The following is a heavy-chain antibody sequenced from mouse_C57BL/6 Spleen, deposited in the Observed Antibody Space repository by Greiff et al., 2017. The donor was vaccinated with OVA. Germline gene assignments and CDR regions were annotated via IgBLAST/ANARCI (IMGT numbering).Heavy chain of an antibody. CDR3: ARGGNYGGFYY. J-gene: IGHJ2*01. CDR1: GYTFTSYW. D-gene: IGHD2-1*01. V-gene: IGHV1-61*01. CDR2: IYPSDSET. Sequence: QVQLQQPGAELVRPGSSVKLSCKASGYTFTSYWMDWVKQRPGQGLEWIGNIYPSDSETHYNQKFKDKATLTVDKSSSTAYMQLSSLTSEDSAVYYCARGGNYGGFYYWGQGTTLTVSS.